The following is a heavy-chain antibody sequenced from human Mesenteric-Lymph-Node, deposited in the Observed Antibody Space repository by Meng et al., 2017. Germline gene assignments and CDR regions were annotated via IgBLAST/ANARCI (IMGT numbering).Heavy chain of an antibody. CDR3: ARGHSGWYDAFDI. Sequence: GGSLRLSCAASGFTFSSYAMHWVRQAPGKGLEWVAVISYDGSNKYYADSVKGRFTISRDNSKNTLYLQMNSLRAEDTAVYYCARGHSGWYDAFDIWGQGTMGT. D-gene: IGHD6-19*01. CDR1: GFTFSSYA. J-gene: IGHJ3*02. CDR2: ISYDGSNK. V-gene: IGHV3-30*04.